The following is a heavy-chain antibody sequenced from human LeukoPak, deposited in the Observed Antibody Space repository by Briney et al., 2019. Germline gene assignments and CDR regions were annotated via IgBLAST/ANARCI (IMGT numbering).Heavy chain of an antibody. CDR3: ARGKWELLRVLFDY. V-gene: IGHV1-69*05. CDR2: IIPIFGTA. D-gene: IGHD1-26*01. Sequence: SVKVSCKASGGTFSSYAISWVRQAPGQGLEWMGGIIPIFGTANYAQKFQGRVTITTDESTSTACMELSSLRSEDTAVYYCARGKWELLRVLFDYWGQGTLVTVSS. J-gene: IGHJ4*02. CDR1: GGTFSSYA.